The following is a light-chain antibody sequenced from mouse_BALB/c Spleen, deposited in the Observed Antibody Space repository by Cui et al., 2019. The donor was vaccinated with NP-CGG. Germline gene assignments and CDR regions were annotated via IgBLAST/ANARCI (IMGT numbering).Light chain of an antibody. CDR2: GTN. CDR1: TGAVTTSNY. J-gene: IGLJ1*01. V-gene: IGLV1*01. CDR3: ALWYSNHWV. Sequence: QPVVTHESALTTTPGETVTLTCRSSTGAVTTSNYANWVQEKPDHLFTGLIGGTNNRVPGVPARFSGSLIGDKAALTITGAQTEDEAIYFCALWYSNHWVVDGGTKLTVL.